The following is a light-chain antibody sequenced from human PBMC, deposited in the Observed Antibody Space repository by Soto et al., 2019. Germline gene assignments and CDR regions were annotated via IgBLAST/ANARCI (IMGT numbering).Light chain of an antibody. CDR2: DSN. J-gene: IGLJ2*01. V-gene: IGLV1-51*01. CDR1: NSNIGNNH. CDR3: GTWDSSLRAVV. Sequence: QSVLTQPPSVSAAPGQKVTIACSGSNSNIGNNHVSWYQHLPGKAPKLLIYDSNERPSGIPDRFSGSKSGASATLGITGLQTGDEADFYCGTWDSSLRAVVFGGGTKVTVL.